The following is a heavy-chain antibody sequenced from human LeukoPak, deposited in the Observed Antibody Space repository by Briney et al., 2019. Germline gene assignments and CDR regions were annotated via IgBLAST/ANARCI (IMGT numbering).Heavy chain of an antibody. CDR3: ARGSSGYSYGALKY. D-gene: IGHD5-18*01. J-gene: IGHJ4*02. CDR2: IKQDGSEK. Sequence: GGSLRLSRAASGFTFSSYWMSWVRQAPGKGQEWVANIKQDGSEKYYVDSVKGRFTISRDNAKNSLYLQMNSLRAEDTAVYYCARGSSGYSYGALKYWGQGTLVTVSS. CDR1: GFTFSSYW. V-gene: IGHV3-7*01.